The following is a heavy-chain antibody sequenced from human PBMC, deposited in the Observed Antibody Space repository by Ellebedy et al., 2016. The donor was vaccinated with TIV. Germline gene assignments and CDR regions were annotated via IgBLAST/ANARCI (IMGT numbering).Heavy chain of an antibody. CDR3: ARDGGSGYGMDV. CDR1: GFTFSTYA. CDR2: ISGSGSST. V-gene: IGHV3-23*01. Sequence: GESLKISXAASGFTFSTYAMSWVRQAPGKGLEWVSAISGSGSSTYYADSVKGRFTISRDNAKNSLYLQMNSLRAEDTAVYYCARDGGSGYGMDVWGQGTTVTVSS. D-gene: IGHD2-15*01. J-gene: IGHJ6*02.